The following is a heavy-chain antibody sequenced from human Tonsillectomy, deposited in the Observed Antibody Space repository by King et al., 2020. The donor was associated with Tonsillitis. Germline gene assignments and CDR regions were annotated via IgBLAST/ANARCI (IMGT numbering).Heavy chain of an antibody. Sequence: QVQLQESGPGLVKPSETLSLTCSVSGDSMNTYYWNWIRQPPGKGLEWIGYIHYSGLTNYNPSLKSRVTISVDMSKNQFSLKLTSVTAADTAVYYCARETCVGDCYPDYWGQGTLVTVSS. CDR3: ARETCVGDCYPDY. CDR2: IHYSGLT. J-gene: IGHJ4*02. D-gene: IGHD2-21*02. CDR1: GDSMNTYY. V-gene: IGHV4-59*01.